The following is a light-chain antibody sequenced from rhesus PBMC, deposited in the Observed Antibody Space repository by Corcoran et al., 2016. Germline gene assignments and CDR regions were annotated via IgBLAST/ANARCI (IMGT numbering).Light chain of an antibody. CDR3: YQQCSGWT. V-gene: IGKV3-10*01. CDR2: GAS. Sequence: QAILTQSPATLSLSPGERATLSCRASQSVSSSLAWFQQKPGQAPRTLSSGASRRAPGIPDRFNGRGSGTEVTLSISGRGPEDVVIYHCYQQCSGWTFGQGTKVSIK. J-gene: IGKJ1*01. CDR1: QSVSSS.